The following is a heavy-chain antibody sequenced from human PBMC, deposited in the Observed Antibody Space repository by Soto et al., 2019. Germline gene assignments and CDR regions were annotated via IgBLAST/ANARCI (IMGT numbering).Heavy chain of an antibody. CDR1: GGSISSGGYY. Sequence: SETLSLTCTVSGGSISSGGYYWSWIRQHPGKGLEWIGYIYYSGSTYYNPSLKSRVTISVDTSKNQFSLKLSSVTAADTAVYYCAREKSFGEFEYGMDVWGQGTTVTVSS. CDR3: AREKSFGEFEYGMDV. J-gene: IGHJ6*02. D-gene: IGHD3-10*01. CDR2: IYYSGST. V-gene: IGHV4-31*03.